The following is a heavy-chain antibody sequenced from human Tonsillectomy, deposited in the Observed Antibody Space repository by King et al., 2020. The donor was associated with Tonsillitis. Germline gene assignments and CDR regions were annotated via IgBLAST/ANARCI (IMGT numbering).Heavy chain of an antibody. CDR2: IYHSGST. V-gene: IGHV4-38-2*01. Sequence: QLQESGPGLVKPSETLSLTCAVSGYSISSGYYWGWIRQPPGKGLEWIGSIYHSGSTYYNPSLKSRVNISVDTSKNQFSLRLSSVTAADPAVYYCARGRGFDAFDIWGQGTMVTVSS. CDR3: ARGRGFDAFDI. J-gene: IGHJ3*02. CDR1: GYSISSGYY.